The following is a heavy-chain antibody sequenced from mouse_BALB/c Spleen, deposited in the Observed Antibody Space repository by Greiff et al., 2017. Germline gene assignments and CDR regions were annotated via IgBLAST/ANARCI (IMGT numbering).Heavy chain of an antibody. Sequence: EVKLVESGGGLVKPGGSLKLSCAASGFAFSSYDTSWVRPTSEKRLEWVAYISSGGGSTYYPDTVKGRFTISRDNAKNTLYLQMSSLKSEDTAMYYCARNWEAMDYWGQGTSVTVSS. J-gene: IGHJ4*01. CDR3: ARNWEAMDY. CDR1: GFAFSSYD. V-gene: IGHV5-12-1*01. D-gene: IGHD4-1*01. CDR2: ISSGGGST.